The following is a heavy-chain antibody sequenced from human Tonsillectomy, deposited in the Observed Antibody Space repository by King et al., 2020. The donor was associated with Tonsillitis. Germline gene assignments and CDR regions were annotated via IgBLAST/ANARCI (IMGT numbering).Heavy chain of an antibody. V-gene: IGHV1-46*01. CDR2: INPSVVST. CDR1: GYTFTSYY. J-gene: IGHJ6*02. Sequence: QLVQSGAEVKKPGASVKVSCKASGYTFTSYYMHWVRQAPGQGLDWMGIINPSVVSTNYAQRFRGRVTMTRDTSTSTVYMELSSLRSEDTAVYYCARGDILTGYYPWSVYYAMDVWGQGTTVTVSS. D-gene: IGHD3-9*01. CDR3: ARGDILTGYYPWSVYYAMDV.